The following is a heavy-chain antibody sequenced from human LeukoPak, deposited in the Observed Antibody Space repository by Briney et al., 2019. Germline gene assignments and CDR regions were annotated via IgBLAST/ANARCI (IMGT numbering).Heavy chain of an antibody. Sequence: GGSLRLSCAASGFTFSSYSMNWVRQAPGKGLEWVSYISGSSSTIYYADSVKGRFAISRDNAKNSLYLQMNSLRAEDTAVYYCARGGYYFDYWGQGTLVTVSS. CDR2: ISGSSSTI. CDR3: ARGGYYFDY. V-gene: IGHV3-48*01. D-gene: IGHD3-16*01. CDR1: GFTFSSYS. J-gene: IGHJ4*02.